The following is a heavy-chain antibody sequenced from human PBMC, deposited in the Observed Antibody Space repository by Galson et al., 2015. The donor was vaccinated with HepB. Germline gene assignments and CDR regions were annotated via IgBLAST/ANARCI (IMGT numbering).Heavy chain of an antibody. D-gene: IGHD2-2*01. J-gene: IGHJ5*02. Sequence: SVKVSCKASGYTFTGYYMHWVRQAPGQGLEWMGWINPNSGGTNYAQKFQGWVTMTRDTSISTAYMEQSRLRSDDTAVYYCARGPGIVVVPAARNWFDPWGQGTLVTVSS. CDR3: ARGPGIVVVPAARNWFDP. V-gene: IGHV1-2*04. CDR2: INPNSGGT. CDR1: GYTFTGYY.